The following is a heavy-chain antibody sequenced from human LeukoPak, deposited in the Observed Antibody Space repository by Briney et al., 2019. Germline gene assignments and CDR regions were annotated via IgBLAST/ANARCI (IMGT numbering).Heavy chain of an antibody. CDR1: GGTFSSYA. Sequence: SVKVSCKASGGTFSSYAISWVRQAPGQGLEWMGGIIPIFGTANYAQKFQGRVTITADVSTSTAYMELSSLRSEDTAVYYCARGRVTIFGVVIPQPFDYWGQGTLVTVSS. V-gene: IGHV1-69*13. D-gene: IGHD3-3*01. J-gene: IGHJ4*02. CDR2: IIPIFGTA. CDR3: ARGRVTIFGVVIPQPFDY.